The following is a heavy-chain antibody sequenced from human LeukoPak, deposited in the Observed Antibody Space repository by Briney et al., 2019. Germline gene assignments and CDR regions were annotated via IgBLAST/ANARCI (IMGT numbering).Heavy chain of an antibody. J-gene: IGHJ6*02. CDR1: GGSISSYY. Sequence: SETLSLTCTVSGGSISSYYWSRIRQPPGKGLEWIGYIYYSGSTNYNPSLKSRVTISVDTSKNRFSLKLSSVTAADTAVYYCASAGYCSGGSCYSNSGMDVWGQGTTVTVSS. CDR3: ASAGYCSGGSCYSNSGMDV. CDR2: IYYSGST. V-gene: IGHV4-59*08. D-gene: IGHD2-15*01.